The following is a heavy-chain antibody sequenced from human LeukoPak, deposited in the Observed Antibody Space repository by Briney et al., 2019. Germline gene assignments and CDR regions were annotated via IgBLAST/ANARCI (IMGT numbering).Heavy chain of an antibody. V-gene: IGHV3-7*01. CDR2: IKQDGSEK. D-gene: IGHD6-13*01. CDR3: ARVIAAAGTNWFDP. Sequence: GGSLRLSCAASGFTFSSYGMHWVRQAPGKGLEWVANIKQDGSEKYYVDSVKGRFTISRDNAKNSLYLQMNSLRAEDTAVYYCARVIAAAGTNWFDPWGQGTLVTVSS. CDR1: GFTFSSYG. J-gene: IGHJ5*02.